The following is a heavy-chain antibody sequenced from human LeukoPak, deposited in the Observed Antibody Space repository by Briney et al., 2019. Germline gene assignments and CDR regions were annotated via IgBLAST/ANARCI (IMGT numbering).Heavy chain of an antibody. Sequence: GGSLRLSCAASGFTFTKAWMNWVRQAPGKGLEWVSVIYSGGSTYYADSVKGRFTISRDNSKNTLYLQMNSLRAEDTAVYYCARARNGGDFDYWGQRTLVTVSS. J-gene: IGHJ4*02. CDR3: ARARNGGDFDY. D-gene: IGHD3-16*01. CDR1: GFTFTKAW. CDR2: IYSGGST. V-gene: IGHV3-53*01.